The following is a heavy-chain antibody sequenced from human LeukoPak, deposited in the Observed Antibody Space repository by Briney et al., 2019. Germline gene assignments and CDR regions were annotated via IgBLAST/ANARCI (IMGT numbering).Heavy chain of an antibody. CDR1: GYTFTDYY. CDR2: INPNSGGT. D-gene: IGHD6-13*01. CDR3: ARDHRLGAAGTRTNHFAY. V-gene: IGHV1-2*02. J-gene: IGHJ4*02. Sequence: ASVKVSCKASGYTFTDYYIHWVRQAPGQGLEWMGWINPNSGGTNYAQKFQDRVTMTRDTSIRTAYMELSSLRSDDTAVYYCARDHRLGAAGTRTNHFAYWGQGTLVTASS.